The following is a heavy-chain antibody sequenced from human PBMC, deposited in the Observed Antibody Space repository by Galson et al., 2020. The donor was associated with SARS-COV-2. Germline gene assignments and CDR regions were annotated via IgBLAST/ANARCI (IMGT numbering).Heavy chain of an antibody. CDR3: TRLVVILGASSLDY. CDR2: IRSKAYGGTA. V-gene: IGHV3-49*03. J-gene: IGHJ4*02. D-gene: IGHD1-26*01. CDR1: GFTFGDYA. Sequence: GGSLRLSCAASGFTFGDYALSWIRQAPGKGLEWVGFIRSKAYGGTAEYAASVKGRFSISRDDSKNIAFLQVNSLKTEDTAVYYCTRLVVILGASSLDYWGQGTLVTVSS.